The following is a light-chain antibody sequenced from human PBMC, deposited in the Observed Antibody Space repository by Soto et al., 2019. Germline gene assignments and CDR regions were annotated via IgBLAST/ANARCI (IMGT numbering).Light chain of an antibody. CDR2: AAS. V-gene: IGKV1-39*01. CDR3: QQSFSFPRT. Sequence: DIQMTQSPSSLSASVGDRVTITCRANQTITRYLNWYQQKPGTAPKLLIYAASSLQEGVPSRFRGSGSGTDFTLTISNLQPEDFAAYSCQQSFSFPRTFGQGTKVEIK. J-gene: IGKJ1*01. CDR1: QTITRY.